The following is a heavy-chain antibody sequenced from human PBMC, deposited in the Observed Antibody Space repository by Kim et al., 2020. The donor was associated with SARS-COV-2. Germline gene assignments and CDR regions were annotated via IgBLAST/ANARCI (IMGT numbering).Heavy chain of an antibody. CDR1: GGSISSGGYS. Sequence: SETLSLTCAVSGGSISSGGYSWSWIRQPPGKGLEWIGYIYHSGSTYYNPSLKSRVTISVDRSKNQFSLKLSSVTAADTAVYYCARGDLWSSYYYMDVWGKGTPVTVSS. CDR2: IYHSGST. J-gene: IGHJ6*03. D-gene: IGHD3-3*01. CDR3: ARGDLWSSYYYMDV. V-gene: IGHV4-30-2*01.